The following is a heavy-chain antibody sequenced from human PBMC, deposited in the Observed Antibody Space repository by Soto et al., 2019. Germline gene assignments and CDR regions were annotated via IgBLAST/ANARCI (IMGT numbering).Heavy chain of an antibody. V-gene: IGHV1-18*04. CDR1: GYTFNIYG. Sequence: QVQLVQSGGEVKKPGASVRVSCKASGYTFNIYGISWVRQAPGQGLEWVGWISAYNGNPHYGRKFEGRVTMTTATPTNTAYMELRSLRSDDTAVYYCARENQAYQLIPNFFYYYGMDVWGQGTTVTVSS. CDR2: ISAYNGNP. D-gene: IGHD2-2*01. CDR3: ARENQAYQLIPNFFYYYGMDV. J-gene: IGHJ6*02.